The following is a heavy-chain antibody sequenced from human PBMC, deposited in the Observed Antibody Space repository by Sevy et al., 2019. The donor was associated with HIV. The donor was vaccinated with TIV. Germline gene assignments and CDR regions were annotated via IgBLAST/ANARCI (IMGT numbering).Heavy chain of an antibody. Sequence: GGSLRLSCATSGFTFSSYSMHWVRQAPGKGLEWVATISYDGSNKHYADSVKGRFTISRDNSKNSLSLQMNSLRAEDTAMYYCALERLSSDVAEYFQNWGQGTLVTVSS. CDR3: ALERLSSDVAEYFQN. D-gene: IGHD1-1*01. J-gene: IGHJ1*01. CDR1: GFTFSSYS. V-gene: IGHV3-30-3*01. CDR2: ISYDGSNK.